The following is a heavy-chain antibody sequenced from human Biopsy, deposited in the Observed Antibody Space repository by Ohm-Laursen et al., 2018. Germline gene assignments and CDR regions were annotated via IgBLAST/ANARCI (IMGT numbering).Heavy chain of an antibody. CDR3: ARDRGYYSDRTVPGYFDL. CDR1: GDSISSYY. D-gene: IGHD3-22*01. V-gene: IGHV4-59*01. CDR2: VYYTGST. J-gene: IGHJ2*01. Sequence: GTLSLTCTVSGDSISSYYWSWIRQSPGKGLEWIGYVYYTGSTVYNPSLQSRVTISVDTSKNHFSLRLRSVTPADTAIYYCARDRGYYSDRTVPGYFDLWGRGTLVTVSS.